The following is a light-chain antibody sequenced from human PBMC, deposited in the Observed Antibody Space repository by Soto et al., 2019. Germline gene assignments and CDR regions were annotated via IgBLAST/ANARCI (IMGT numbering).Light chain of an antibody. CDR2: DAS. CDR1: QSVSSH. CDR3: LQRSTWPWT. J-gene: IGKJ1*01. V-gene: IGKV3-11*01. Sequence: EIVLTQSPGTLSLSPGERATLSCRASQSVSSHLAWYQQKPGQAPRLLIYDASNRATGILARFSGSGSGTDFTLTISSLEPEDFAVYYCLQRSTWPWTCGGGIKVEIK.